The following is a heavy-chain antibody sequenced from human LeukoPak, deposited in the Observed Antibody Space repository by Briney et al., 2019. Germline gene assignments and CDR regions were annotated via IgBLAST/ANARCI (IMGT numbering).Heavy chain of an antibody. CDR3: ATHYEGMVVAATRWSEYGAFDI. J-gene: IGHJ3*02. D-gene: IGHD2-15*01. Sequence: ASVKVSCKASGGTFSSYAISWVRQAPGQGLECMGGIIPIFVTANYAQKFQGRVTITADESTSTAYMELSSLRSEDTAVYYCATHYEGMVVAATRWSEYGAFDIWGQGTMVTVSS. CDR2: IIPIFVTA. CDR1: GGTFSSYA. V-gene: IGHV1-69*13.